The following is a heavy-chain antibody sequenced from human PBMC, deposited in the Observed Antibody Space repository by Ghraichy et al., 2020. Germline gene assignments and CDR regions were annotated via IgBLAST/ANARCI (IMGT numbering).Heavy chain of an antibody. CDR1: GFDISDKY. CDR3: ARVDRRGGFNAFDY. CDR2: IFYGDSG. D-gene: IGHD6-25*01. Sequence: GGSLRLSCAVSGFDISDKYMSWVRQAPGKGLEWVSIIFYGDSGHYADYVKGRFIISRDYSKNTLDLQMNRLGGEDTALYFCARVDRRGGFNAFDYWGQGISVTVSS. J-gene: IGHJ4*02. V-gene: IGHV3-66*01.